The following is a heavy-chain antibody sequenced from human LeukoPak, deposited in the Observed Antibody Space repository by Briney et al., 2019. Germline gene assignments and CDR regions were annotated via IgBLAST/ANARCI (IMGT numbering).Heavy chain of an antibody. CDR3: AKDGRTTVANPGDYYYYGMDV. Sequence: GSLRLSCAASGFTFSSYAMSWVRQAPGKGLEWVSVLYSGGTTYYADSVKGRFTISRDNSKNTLYLQMNSLRAEDTAVYYCAKDGRTTVANPGDYYYYGMDVWGQGTTVTVSS. CDR1: GFTFSSYA. CDR2: LYSGGTT. V-gene: IGHV3-23*03. D-gene: IGHD4-23*01. J-gene: IGHJ6*02.